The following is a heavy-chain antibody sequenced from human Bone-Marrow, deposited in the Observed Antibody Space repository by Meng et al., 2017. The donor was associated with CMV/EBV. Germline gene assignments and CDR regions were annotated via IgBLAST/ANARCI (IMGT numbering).Heavy chain of an antibody. CDR2: IIPIFGTA. CDR1: GGSFSSIT. V-gene: IGHV1-69*05. J-gene: IGHJ6*02. CDR3: ARPGVARTYYGMDV. Sequence: SVKVSCKASGGSFSSITLSWVRQAPGQGLEWMGGIIPIFGTANYAQKFQGRVTITTDESTSTAYMELSSLRSEDTAVYYCARPGVARTYYGMDVWGQGTTVTVPS. D-gene: IGHD2-15*01.